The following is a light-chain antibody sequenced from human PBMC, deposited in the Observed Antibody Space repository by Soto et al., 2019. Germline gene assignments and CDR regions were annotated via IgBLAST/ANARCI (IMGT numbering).Light chain of an antibody. Sequence: EIVMTQSPLSLTVTPGEPASISCKSSQSLQHNNGNTLLDWYMQKPGQSPQLLIYLGSRRAPGAPDRVSGSGSGTDFTLRISTVEADDAAIYYCMQALQTPRTFVQGTKLEI. CDR2: LGS. CDR1: QSLQHNNGNTL. V-gene: IGKV2-28*01. J-gene: IGKJ1*01. CDR3: MQALQTPRT.